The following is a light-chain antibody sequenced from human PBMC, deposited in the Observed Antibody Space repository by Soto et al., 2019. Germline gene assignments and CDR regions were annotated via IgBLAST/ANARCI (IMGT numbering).Light chain of an antibody. CDR2: DAS. Sequence: ETVLTQSPATLSLSPGERATLSCRASQNVDIYLSWYQQKPGQAPRLLIYDASNRATGLPARFSGSGSGTDFTLTISSLEAEDFAVYYCQQRKNWPPLTFGQGTRLEIK. J-gene: IGKJ5*01. V-gene: IGKV3-11*01. CDR1: QNVDIY. CDR3: QQRKNWPPLT.